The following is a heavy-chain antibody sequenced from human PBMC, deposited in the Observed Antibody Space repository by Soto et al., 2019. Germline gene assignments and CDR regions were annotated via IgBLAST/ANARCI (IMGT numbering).Heavy chain of an antibody. CDR3: ARATTSSSSSSYWFDP. CDR1: GDSVSSNSAA. CDR2: TYYRSKWYN. D-gene: IGHD6-6*01. Sequence: SQTLSLTCAISGDSVSSNSAAWNWIRQSPSRGLEWLGRTYYRSKWYNDYAVSVKSRITINPDTSKNQFSLQLNSVTPEDTAVYYCARATTSSSSSSYWFDPWGKGTLVTVYS. V-gene: IGHV6-1*01. J-gene: IGHJ5*02.